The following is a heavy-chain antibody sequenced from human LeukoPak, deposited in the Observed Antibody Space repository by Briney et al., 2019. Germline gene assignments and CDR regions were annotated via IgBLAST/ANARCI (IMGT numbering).Heavy chain of an antibody. CDR1: GFTFSSYG. CDR2: IWYDGSNK. CDR3: ARDTRKQRLGNDYYYYGMDV. D-gene: IGHD6-19*01. J-gene: IGHJ6*02. Sequence: GGSLRLSCAASGFTFSSYGMHRVRQAPGKGLEWVAVIWYDGSNKYYADSVKGRFTISRDNSKNTLYLQMNSLRAEDTAVYYCARDTRKQRLGNDYYYYGMDVWGQGTTVTVSS. V-gene: IGHV3-33*01.